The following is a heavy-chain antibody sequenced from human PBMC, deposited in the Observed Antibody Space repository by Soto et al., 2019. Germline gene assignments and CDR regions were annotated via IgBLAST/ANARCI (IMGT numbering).Heavy chain of an antibody. Sequence: ASVKVSCKASGYTFTSYGISWVRQAPGQGLEWMGWISAYNGNTNYAQKLQGRVTMTTDTSTSTAYMELRSLRSDDTAVYYCARIHRPLYQKPSHSYYYGMDVWGQGTTVTVSS. CDR3: ARIHRPLYQKPSHSYYYGMDV. D-gene: IGHD3-16*02. CDR1: GYTFTSYG. V-gene: IGHV1-18*01. J-gene: IGHJ6*02. CDR2: ISAYNGNT.